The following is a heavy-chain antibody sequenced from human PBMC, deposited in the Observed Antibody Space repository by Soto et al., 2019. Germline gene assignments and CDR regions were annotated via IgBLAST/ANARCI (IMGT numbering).Heavy chain of an antibody. V-gene: IGHV3-53*01. CDR2: IFTRGTA. Sequence: GGSVRLSCTASGFSVNDNYMAWVRQAPGKSPEWVAVIFTRGTAHYADSVTGRFTFSRDNSKRTLNLQLNNLRAEDTAVYYCTKLWGYYFESWGQGTLVTVPS. CDR1: GFSVNDNY. CDR3: TKLWGYYFES. D-gene: IGHD3-22*01. J-gene: IGHJ4*02.